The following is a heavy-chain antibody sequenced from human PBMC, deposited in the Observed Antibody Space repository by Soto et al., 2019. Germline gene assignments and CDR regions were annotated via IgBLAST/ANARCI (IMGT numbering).Heavy chain of an antibody. CDR2: ISSTSTYI. V-gene: IGHV3-21*02. D-gene: IGHD2-21*02. CDR1: GFTFRSYT. Sequence: EVQLVESGGGLVKPGEYLRLSCAASGFTFRSYTMNWVRQAPGKGLEWVSSISSTSTYIYYAESMKGRVTVSRDNARSSLYLQMRSLRAEDTAVYYCARGQDCRTDCQYNYHGMDVWGQGTTVTVSS. CDR3: ARGQDCRTDCQYNYHGMDV. J-gene: IGHJ6*02.